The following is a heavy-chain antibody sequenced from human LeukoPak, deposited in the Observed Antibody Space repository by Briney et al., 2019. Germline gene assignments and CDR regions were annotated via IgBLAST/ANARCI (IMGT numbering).Heavy chain of an antibody. CDR2: IYYSGST. V-gene: IGHV4-59*01. CDR3: ARDRRYCSSTSCYTVAFDI. D-gene: IGHD2-2*02. Sequence: SETLSLTCTVSGGSISSYYWSWIRQPPGKGLEWIGYIYYSGSTNYNPSLKSRVTISVDTSKNQFSLKLSSVTAADTAVYYCARDRRYCSSTSCYTVAFDIWGQGTMVTVSS. J-gene: IGHJ3*02. CDR1: GGSISSYY.